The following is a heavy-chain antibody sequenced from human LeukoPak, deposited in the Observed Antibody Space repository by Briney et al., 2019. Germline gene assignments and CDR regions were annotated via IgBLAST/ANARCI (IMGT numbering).Heavy chain of an antibody. D-gene: IGHD3-10*01. V-gene: IGHV3-23*01. CDR1: GFTFSSYG. CDR3: AKSGGSGDYYYMDV. J-gene: IGHJ6*03. Sequence: PGGSLRLSRAASGFTFSSYGMSWVRQAPGKGLEWVSGISTSGGSTYYAESVKGRFTNSRDNSKNTPYLQMNSLRAEGTAVYYCAKSGGSGDYYYMDVWGKGTTVTISS. CDR2: ISTSGGST.